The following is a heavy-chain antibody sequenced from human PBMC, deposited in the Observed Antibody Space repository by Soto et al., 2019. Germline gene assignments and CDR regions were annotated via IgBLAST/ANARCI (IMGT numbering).Heavy chain of an antibody. Sequence: QVQLVQSGAEVKKPGSSVKVSCKASGGTFSSYAISWVRQAPGQGLEWMGGIIPIFGTANYAQKFQGRVTFNADECXXTXYXXLSSLRSEDTAVYYCARVIEDSSSWAYYYYYGMDVWGQGTTVTVSS. CDR2: IIPIFGTA. CDR3: ARVIEDSSSWAYYYYYGMDV. V-gene: IGHV1-69*12. J-gene: IGHJ6*02. CDR1: GGTFSSYA. D-gene: IGHD6-13*01.